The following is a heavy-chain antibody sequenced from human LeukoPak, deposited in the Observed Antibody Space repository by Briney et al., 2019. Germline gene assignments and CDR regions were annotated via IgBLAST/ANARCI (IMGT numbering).Heavy chain of an antibody. CDR2: ISGSGGSA. CDR1: GFTFISNG. D-gene: IGHD2-8*02. Sequence: PGGSLRLSCAASGFTFISNGMNWVRQAPGKGLEWVSGISGSGGSAYYVDSVRGRFTISRDNSKNTLYLQMNSLRAEDTAVYYCAKPLVDAQIYDAFDIWGQGTMVTVSS. V-gene: IGHV3-23*01. CDR3: AKPLVDAQIYDAFDI. J-gene: IGHJ3*02.